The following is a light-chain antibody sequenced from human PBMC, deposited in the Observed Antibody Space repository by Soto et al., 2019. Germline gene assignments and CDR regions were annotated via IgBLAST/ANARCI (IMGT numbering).Light chain of an antibody. CDR3: MQALQTPPT. CDR2: LGS. Sequence: DTVMTQSPLSLPVTPGEPASISCRSSQSLLHSDGYNYLDWYLQKPGQSPQVLLYLGSNRASGGPYRLSGSGSCTDFTLKISRVEAEDVGVYYCMQALQTPPTFGQGTKVEIK. CDR1: QSLLHSDGYNY. J-gene: IGKJ1*01. V-gene: IGKV2-28*01.